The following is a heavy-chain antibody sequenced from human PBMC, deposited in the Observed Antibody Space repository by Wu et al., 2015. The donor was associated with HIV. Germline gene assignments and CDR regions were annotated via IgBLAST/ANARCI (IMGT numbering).Heavy chain of an antibody. J-gene: IGHJ4*02. CDR3: ARGNSLVGNDY. Sequence: QVQLVQSGAEVKKPGASVKVSCKASGYTFTSYDINWVRQATGQGLEWMGWMNPNSGNTGYAQKFQGRVTITADEFTNTAYMELSSLRSEDTAMYYCARGNSLVGNDYWGQGTLVTVSS. CDR1: GYTFTSYD. V-gene: IGHV1-8*03. D-gene: IGHD2-15*01. CDR2: MNPNSGNT.